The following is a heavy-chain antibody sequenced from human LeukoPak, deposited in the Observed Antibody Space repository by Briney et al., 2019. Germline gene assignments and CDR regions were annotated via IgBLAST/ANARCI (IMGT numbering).Heavy chain of an antibody. J-gene: IGHJ4*02. CDR1: GGSFGSNY. CDR2: ISYTGST. V-gene: IGHV4-59*01. CDR3: AELVAKGY. Sequence: SETLSLTCTVSGGSFGSNYWSWIRQSPGRGLEWIGYISYTGSTNYNPSLKSRVSMSIDTSKNQFSLKLSSVTAADTAVYYCAELVAKGYWGQGTLVTVSS. D-gene: IGHD6-6*01.